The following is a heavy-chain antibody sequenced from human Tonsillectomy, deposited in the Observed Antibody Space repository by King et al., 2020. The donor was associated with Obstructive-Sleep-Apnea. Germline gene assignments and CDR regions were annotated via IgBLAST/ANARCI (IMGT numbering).Heavy chain of an antibody. CDR3: ARIKKTYYYDASGYFDY. D-gene: IGHD3-22*01. J-gene: IGHJ4*02. V-gene: IGHV3-11*01. CDR1: GFTFTDYY. Sequence: VQLVESGGGLVKPGGSLRLSCAASGFTFTDYYMSWIRQAPGEGVEWSSYLISSGCTIYYAESLKGRFTISRDNAKNSLYLQMNSLRAEDTAVYYCARIKKTYYYDASGYFDYWGQGTQVTVSS. CDR2: LISSGCTI.